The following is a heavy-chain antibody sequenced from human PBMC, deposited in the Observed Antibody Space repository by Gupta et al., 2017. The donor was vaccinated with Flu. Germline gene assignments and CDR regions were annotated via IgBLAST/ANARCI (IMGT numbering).Heavy chain of an antibody. V-gene: IGHV3-48*03. CDR3: TRGFEGSGAPLKIAFDI. CDR1: GFTFSNWE. D-gene: IGHD7-27*01. CDR2: ISSGSDSI. Sequence: GGSLRLSCGASGFTFSNWEMHWVRQAPGKGLEWVAFISSGSDSIYYADSVKGRFTISRDNAKNSLYLQINSLRIEDSAVYYCTRGFEGSGAPLKIAFDIWGQGTKVTVSS. J-gene: IGHJ3*02.